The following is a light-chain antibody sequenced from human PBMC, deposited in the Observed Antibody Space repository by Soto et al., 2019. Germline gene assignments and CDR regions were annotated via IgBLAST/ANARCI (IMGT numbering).Light chain of an antibody. V-gene: IGLV2-8*01. CDR1: SSDVGGYNY. CDR2: DVS. Sequence: QSVLTQPPSASGSPGQSVTIPCTGTSSDVGGYNYVSWYQQHPGKAPKLLIHDVSKRPSGVPDRFSGSKSGNAASLTVSGLQAEDEADYYCGSYAGSKGVVFGGGTKLTVL. CDR3: GSYAGSKGVV. J-gene: IGLJ2*01.